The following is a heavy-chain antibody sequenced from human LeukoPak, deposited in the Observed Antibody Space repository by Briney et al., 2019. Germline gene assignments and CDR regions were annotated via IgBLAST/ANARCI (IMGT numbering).Heavy chain of an antibody. V-gene: IGHV1-2*02. D-gene: IGHD3-16*01. CDR2: INPNSGGT. J-gene: IGHJ4*02. Sequence: GASVKVSCKASGYTFTDYYMHWVRQAPGQGLEWMGWINPNSGGTNYAQKFQGRVTMTRDTSISTAYMEASRLRSDDTAVYYCAISPGVMITFGGAPATDYFDYWGQGTLVTVSS. CDR3: AISPGVMITFGGAPATDYFDY. CDR1: GYTFTDYY.